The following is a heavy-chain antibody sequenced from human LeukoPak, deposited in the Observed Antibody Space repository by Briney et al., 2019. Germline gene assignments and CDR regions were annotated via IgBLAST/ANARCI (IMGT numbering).Heavy chain of an antibody. CDR2: ISSSGSTI. CDR1: GFTFSSYE. D-gene: IGHD2-21*01. J-gene: IGHJ3*02. V-gene: IGHV3-48*03. CDR3: ARDTYFAFDI. Sequence: GGSLRLSCAASGFTFSSYEMNWVRQAPGKGLEWVSYISSSGSTIYYADSVKGRFTISRDNSKNTLYLRMNSLRVEDTAVYYCARDTYFAFDIWGQGTMVTVSS.